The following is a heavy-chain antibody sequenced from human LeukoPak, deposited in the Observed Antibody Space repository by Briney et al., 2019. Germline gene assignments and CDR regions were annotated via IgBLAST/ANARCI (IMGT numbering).Heavy chain of an antibody. CDR1: GGSVNSGGYY. Sequence: SETLSLTCTVSGGSVNSGGYYWSWIRQYPGRGLEWIGYIYFSGSTFYNPSFESRVFISLDTSKNQFSLRPSSVTAADTAVYYCARVRGYNIAGDYWGQGTLVTVSS. CDR2: IYFSGST. D-gene: IGHD3-10*01. V-gene: IGHV4-31*03. J-gene: IGHJ4*02. CDR3: ARVRGYNIAGDY.